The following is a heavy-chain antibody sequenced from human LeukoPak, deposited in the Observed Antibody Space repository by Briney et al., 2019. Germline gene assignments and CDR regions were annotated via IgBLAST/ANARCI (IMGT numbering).Heavy chain of an antibody. CDR3: ARSYDDSYYYYYFLDV. V-gene: IGHV1-46*01. J-gene: IGHJ6*03. D-gene: IGHD3-3*01. CDR2: INPSGGST. CDR1: GYTFTSYY. Sequence: ASVKVSCKASGYTFTSYYMHWVRQAPGQGLEGMGIINPSGGSTSYAQKFQGRVTMTRDTSTSTVYMELSSLRSEDTAVYYCARSYDDSYYYYYFLDVWGKGTTVTVSS.